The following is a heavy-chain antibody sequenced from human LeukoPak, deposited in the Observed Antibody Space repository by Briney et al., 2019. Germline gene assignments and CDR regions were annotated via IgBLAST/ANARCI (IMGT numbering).Heavy chain of an antibody. Sequence: SETLSLTCTVSGGSISSYYWSWIRQPPGKGLEWIGYIYYSGSTNYNPSLKSRVTISVDTSKNQSSLKLSSVTAADTAVYYCARRGGWYGSEYFDYWGQGTLVTVSS. CDR2: IYYSGST. J-gene: IGHJ4*02. CDR1: GGSISSYY. V-gene: IGHV4-59*08. CDR3: ARRGGWYGSEYFDY. D-gene: IGHD6-19*01.